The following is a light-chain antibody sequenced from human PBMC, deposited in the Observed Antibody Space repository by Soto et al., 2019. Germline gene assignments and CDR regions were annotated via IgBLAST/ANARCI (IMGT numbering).Light chain of an antibody. CDR2: RAS. CDR1: QSVLYSSDNKNY. Sequence: DIVMTQSPDTLAVSLGERATINCKSSQSVLYSSDNKNYLAWYQQKPGQPPKLLIYRASTRDSGVPDRFSGSGSGTDFTLTISSLQAEDVAVYYCQQYYSTPWTFGQGTNVE. CDR3: QQYYSTPWT. J-gene: IGKJ1*01. V-gene: IGKV4-1*01.